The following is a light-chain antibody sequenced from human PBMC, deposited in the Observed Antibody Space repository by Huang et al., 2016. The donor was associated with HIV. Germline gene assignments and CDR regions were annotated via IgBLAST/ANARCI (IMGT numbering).Light chain of an antibody. Sequence: ENLMTQSPSTLSVSPGESATLSCRASQSVFKNLAWYQQKPGQAPKRLIYGSSTRSSGIPTRFSGSGSGTDFTLTSSSLQSEDFAVYYCQQYNTSPRTFGQGTKVEV. CDR1: QSVFKN. J-gene: IGKJ1*01. V-gene: IGKV3-15*01. CDR3: QQYNTSPRT. CDR2: GSS.